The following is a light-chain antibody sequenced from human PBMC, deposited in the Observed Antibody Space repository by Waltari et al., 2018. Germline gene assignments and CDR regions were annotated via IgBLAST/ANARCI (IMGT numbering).Light chain of an antibody. Sequence: QSALTQPASVSGSPGQSVTIFCAGTSNDVGGYNSVWWYPEHPGQAPRVIIYDVSDRPSGVSDRFSGPKSGNTASLTISGLQAEDEADYYCSSQSSNDVVLFGGVTKLTVL. V-gene: IGLV2-14*01. CDR1: SNDVGGYNS. CDR3: SSQSSNDVVL. CDR2: DVS. J-gene: IGLJ2*01.